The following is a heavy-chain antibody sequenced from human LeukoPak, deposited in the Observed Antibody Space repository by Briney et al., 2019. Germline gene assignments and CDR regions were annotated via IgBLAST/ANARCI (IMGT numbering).Heavy chain of an antibody. V-gene: IGHV3-66*02. CDR1: GFTVSTNY. D-gene: IGHD3-10*01. CDR2: IYSAGST. Sequence: GGSLRLSCAASGFTVSTNYISWVRQAPGKGLEWVSVIYSAGSTYYADSVKGRFTISRDNSKNTVYLQMNSLRPDDTAVYYCAREGGSGSYGYDYWGQGTLVTFSS. CDR3: AREGGSGSYGYDY. J-gene: IGHJ4*02.